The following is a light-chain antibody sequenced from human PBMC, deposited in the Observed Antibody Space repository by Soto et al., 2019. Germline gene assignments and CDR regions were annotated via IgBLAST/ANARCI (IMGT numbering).Light chain of an antibody. CDR2: ATY. J-gene: IGKJ5*01. CDR3: QQTFSHPLT. CDR1: QTVRNH. Sequence: DVQMTQAPSSLSASVGDTVIITCRASQTVRNHVNWYQHKPGKAPDLLIYATYTLQSGVPSRFSGSGSGTDFTLSINGLQPEDLATYYCQQTFSHPLTFGGGTRLENK. V-gene: IGKV1-39*01.